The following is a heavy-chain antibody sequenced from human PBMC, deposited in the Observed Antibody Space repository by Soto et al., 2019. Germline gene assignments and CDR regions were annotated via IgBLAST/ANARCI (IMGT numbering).Heavy chain of an antibody. CDR3: ARGHILTGYYLTDY. CDR1: GGSISSGGYY. V-gene: IGHV4-31*03. D-gene: IGHD3-9*01. Sequence: SETLSLTCTVSGGSISSGGYYWSWIRQHPGKGLEWIGYIYYSGSTYYNPSLKSRVTISVDTSKNQFSLKLSSVTAADTAVYYCARGHILTGYYLTDYWGQGTLVTVSS. CDR2: IYYSGST. J-gene: IGHJ4*02.